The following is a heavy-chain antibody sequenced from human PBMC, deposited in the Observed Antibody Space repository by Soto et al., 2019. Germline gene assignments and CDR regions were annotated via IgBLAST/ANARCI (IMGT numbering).Heavy chain of an antibody. CDR2: IFWNDDK. V-gene: IGHV2-5*01. J-gene: IGHJ4*02. CDR3: AHSRSYYYDSGGYAAY. CDR1: GFSLSTSGVG. Sequence: SGPTLVNPTQTLTLTCTFSGFSLSTSGVGVGWIRQPPGKALEWLALIFWNDDKRYSPSLKSRLTITKDTSKNQVVLTMTNMDPVDTATYYCAHSRSYYYDSGGYAAYWGQGTLVTVSS. D-gene: IGHD3-22*01.